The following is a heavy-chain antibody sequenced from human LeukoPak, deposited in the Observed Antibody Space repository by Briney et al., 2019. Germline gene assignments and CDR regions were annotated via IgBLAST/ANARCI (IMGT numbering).Heavy chain of an antibody. CDR2: IIPILGIA. Sequence: SVKVSCKASGGTFSSYTISWVRQAPGQGLEWMGRIIPILGIANYAQKFQGRVTITADKSTSTAYTEVSSLRSEDTAVYYCARAAPVAGDFDYWGQGTLVTVSS. J-gene: IGHJ4*02. D-gene: IGHD6-19*01. CDR3: ARAAPVAGDFDY. V-gene: IGHV1-69*02. CDR1: GGTFSSYT.